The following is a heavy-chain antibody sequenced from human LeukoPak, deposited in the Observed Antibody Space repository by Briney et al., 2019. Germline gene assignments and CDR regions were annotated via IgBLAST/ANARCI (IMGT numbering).Heavy chain of an antibody. J-gene: IGHJ6*02. D-gene: IGHD1-1*01. CDR3: ARRNDPYGLDV. CDR2: IYYSGST. V-gene: IGHV4-59*08. CDR1: GDSINSNY. Sequence: SETLSLTCTVSGDSINSNYWSWIRQPPGKGLEWIGYIYYSGSTFYNPSLESRVTISIDTSENQFSLKVRFVTAADTAVYYCARRNDPYGLDVWGPGTTVTVSS.